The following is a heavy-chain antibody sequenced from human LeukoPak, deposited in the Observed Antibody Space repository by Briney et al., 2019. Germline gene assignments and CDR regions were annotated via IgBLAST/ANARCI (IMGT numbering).Heavy chain of an antibody. V-gene: IGHV1-18*01. J-gene: IGHJ4*02. CDR1: GYTFTSYG. D-gene: IGHD6-13*01. CDR3: ARDLEVLGSSSHLTD. CDR2: ISAYNGNT. Sequence: ASVKVSCKASGYTFTSYGISWVLQAPGQGLEWMGWISAYNGNTNYAQKLQGRVTMTTDTSTSTAYMELRSLRSDDTAVYYCARDLEVLGSSSHLTDWGQGTLVTVSS.